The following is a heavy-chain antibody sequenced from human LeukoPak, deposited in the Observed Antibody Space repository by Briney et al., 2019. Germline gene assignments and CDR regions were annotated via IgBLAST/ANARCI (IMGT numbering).Heavy chain of an antibody. CDR3: ARPSGSYYYDAFDI. CDR1: GFTFDDYT. D-gene: IGHD3-10*01. V-gene: IGHV3-43*01. Sequence: PGGSLRLSCAASGFTFDDYTMHWVRQAPGKGLEWVSLISWDGGSTYYADSVKGRFTISRDNAKKTLYLQMNSLRAEDTAVYYCARPSGSYYYDAFDIWGQGTMVTVSS. J-gene: IGHJ3*02. CDR2: ISWDGGST.